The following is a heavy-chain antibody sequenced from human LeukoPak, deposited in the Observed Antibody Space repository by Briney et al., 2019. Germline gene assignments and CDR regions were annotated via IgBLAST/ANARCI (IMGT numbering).Heavy chain of an antibody. CDR2: IYYGGST. J-gene: IGHJ4*02. V-gene: IGHV4-31*03. D-gene: IGHD3-10*01. Sequence: SETLSLTCTVSGGSINSGGHYWSWVRQHPGKGLEWIGYIYYGGSTYYNPSLESRVTISVDPSKNQFSLKLSSVTAADTAIYYCVSYYGSRTYSLTYWGQGTLVTVSS. CDR1: GGSINSGGHY. CDR3: VSYYGSRTYSLTY.